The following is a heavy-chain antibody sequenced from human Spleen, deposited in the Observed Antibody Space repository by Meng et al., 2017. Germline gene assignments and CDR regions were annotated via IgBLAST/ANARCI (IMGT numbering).Heavy chain of an antibody. J-gene: IGHJ6*02. CDR3: ARVHGKAVAGPIYYYYYGMDV. V-gene: IGHV1-2*02. CDR2: INPNSGGT. CDR1: GYTFTGYY. D-gene: IGHD6-19*01. Sequence: ASVKVFCKASGYTFTGYYMHWVRQVPGQGLEWMGWINPNSGGTNYAQKFQGRVTMTRDTSISTAYMELSRLRSDDTAVYYGARVHGKAVAGPIYYYYYGMDVWGQGTTVTVSS.